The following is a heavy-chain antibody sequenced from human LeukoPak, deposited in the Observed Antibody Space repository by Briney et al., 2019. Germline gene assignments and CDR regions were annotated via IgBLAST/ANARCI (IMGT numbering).Heavy chain of an antibody. V-gene: IGHV3-23*01. J-gene: IGHJ4*02. CDR2: ISGNSGTT. CDR3: AKEGYSSTWNADFDF. D-gene: IGHD6-13*01. CDR1: GFTFSSYA. Sequence: GGSLRPSCAASGFTFSSYAMSWVRQAPGKVLEWVSAISGNSGTTYYADSVKGRFTISRDNSKNTLYLQMNSLRAEDTAVYYCAKEGYSSTWNADFDFGGQGTLVTVSS.